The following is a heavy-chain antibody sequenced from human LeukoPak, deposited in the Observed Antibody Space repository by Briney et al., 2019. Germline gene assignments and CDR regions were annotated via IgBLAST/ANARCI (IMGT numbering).Heavy chain of an antibody. CDR3: ARAYYYDSSGPDY. D-gene: IGHD3-22*01. CDR1: GFTFDDYA. CDR2: ISWNSGSI. V-gene: IGHV3-9*01. J-gene: IGHJ4*02. Sequence: GGSLRLSCAASGFTFDDYAMRWVRQAPGKGLEWVSGISWNSGSIGYADSVKGRFTISRDNAKNSLYLQMNSLRAEDTALYYCARAYYYDSSGPDYWGQGTLVTVSS.